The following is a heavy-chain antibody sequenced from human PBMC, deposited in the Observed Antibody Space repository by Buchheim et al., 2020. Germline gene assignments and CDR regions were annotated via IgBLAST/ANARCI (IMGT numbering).Heavy chain of an antibody. CDR1: GFTFSSYG. V-gene: IGHV3-30*18. D-gene: IGHD2-21*02. CDR2: ISYDGSNK. CDR3: AKAKVVTAFYGMDV. J-gene: IGHJ6*02. Sequence: QVQLVESGGGVVQPGRSLRLSCAASGFTFSSYGMHWVRQAPGKGLEWVAVISYDGSNKYYADSVKGRFTISRANSKNTLYLQMNSLRAEDTAVYYCAKAKVVTAFYGMDVWGQGTT.